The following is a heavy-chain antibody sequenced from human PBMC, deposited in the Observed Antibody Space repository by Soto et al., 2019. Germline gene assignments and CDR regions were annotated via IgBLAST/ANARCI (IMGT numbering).Heavy chain of an antibody. CDR1: GFTFGNYY. V-gene: IGHV3-11*01. CDR3: ARVSASGWHVNGRDYFDS. J-gene: IGHJ4*02. D-gene: IGHD6-19*01. Sequence: QVQLVESGGGLVKPGGSLRLSCAASGFTFGNYYMAWIRQAPGKGLECLSYISSREVTIYYADSVKGRFTISRDNTKNSLYLQMSSLRDEDTGVYYCARVSASGWHVNGRDYFDSWGQGTLVTVSS. CDR2: ISSREVTI.